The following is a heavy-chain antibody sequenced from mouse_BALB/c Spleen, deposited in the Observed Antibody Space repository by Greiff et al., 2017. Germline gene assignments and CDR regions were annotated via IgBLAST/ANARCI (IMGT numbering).Heavy chain of an antibody. D-gene: IGHD2-2*01. J-gene: IGHJ3*01. V-gene: IGHV5-6-5*01. CDR1: GFTFSSYA. Sequence: EVQLVESGGGLVKPGGSLKLSCAASGFTFSSYAMSWVRQTPEKRLEWVASISSGGSTYYPDSVKGRCTISRDNARNILYLQMSSLRSEDTAMYYCARGEGGYAYWGQGTLVTVSA. CDR2: ISSGGST. CDR3: ARGEGGYAY.